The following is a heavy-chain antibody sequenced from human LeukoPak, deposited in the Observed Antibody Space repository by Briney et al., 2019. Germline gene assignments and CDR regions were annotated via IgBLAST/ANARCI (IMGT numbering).Heavy chain of an antibody. J-gene: IGHJ4*02. CDR3: AKESGKFDY. V-gene: IGHV3-43*02. CDR2: ISGDGVST. Sequence: ETLSLTCAVYGGSFSGYYWSWIRQPPGKGLEWVSLISGDGVSTFYADSVKGRFSISRDNSKNSLYLEMNSLRTEDAAMYYCAKESGKFDYWGQGTLVAVSS. CDR1: GGSFSGYY.